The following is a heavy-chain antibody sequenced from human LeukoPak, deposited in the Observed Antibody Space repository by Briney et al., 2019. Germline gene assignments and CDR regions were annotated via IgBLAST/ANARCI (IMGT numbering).Heavy chain of an antibody. CDR2: INPNSGGT. V-gene: IGHV1-2*06. Sequence: ASVKVSCKASGYTLTGYYMHWVRQAPGQGREWMGRINPNSGGTNYAQKFQGRVTMTRDTSISTAYMELSRLRSDDTAVYYCARDLDSSRWYYFDYWGQGTLVTVSS. J-gene: IGHJ4*02. CDR1: GYTLTGYY. D-gene: IGHD6-13*01. CDR3: ARDLDSSRWYYFDY.